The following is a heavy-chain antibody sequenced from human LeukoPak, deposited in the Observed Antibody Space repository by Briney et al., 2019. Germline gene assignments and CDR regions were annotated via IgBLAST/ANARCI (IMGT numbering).Heavy chain of an antibody. CDR2: IYPGDSDT. J-gene: IGHJ4*02. CDR3: ARLPSFLEAGWGPDS. V-gene: IGHV5-51*01. CDR1: GYSFTSYW. D-gene: IGHD7-27*01. Sequence: GESLKISCKGSGYSFTSYWIGWVRQMPGKGLEWMGIIYPGDSDTRYSPSFQGQVTFSADKSITTAYLQWSSLKASDTAIYYCARLPSFLEAGWGPDSWGQGTLVTVAS.